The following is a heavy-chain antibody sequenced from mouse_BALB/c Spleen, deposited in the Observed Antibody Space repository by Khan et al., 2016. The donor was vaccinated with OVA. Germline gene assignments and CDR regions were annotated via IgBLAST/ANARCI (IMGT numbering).Heavy chain of an antibody. CDR3: AMQPCYHYYIMDY. CDR1: GFSLTNYG. CDR2: IWSDGST. J-gene: IGHJ4*01. D-gene: IGHD6-1*01. V-gene: IGHV2-6-1*01. Sequence: QVQLKESGPGLVAPSQSLSITCTISGFSLTNYGIHWVRQPPGKGLEWLVVIWSDGSTTYNSALKSRLTISKDNSKSQVFLQMNSLQTDDTAVYFCAMQPCYHYYIMDYWGQGTSVTVSS.